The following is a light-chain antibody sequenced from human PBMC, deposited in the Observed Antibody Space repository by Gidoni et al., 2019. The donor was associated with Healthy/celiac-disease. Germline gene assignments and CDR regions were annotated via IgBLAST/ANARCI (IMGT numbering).Light chain of an antibody. V-gene: IGKV1-39*01. Sequence: DIQMTQSPSSLSASVGDRVTITCRASQSISSYLHWYQQKPGKAPKLLIYAASSLQSGVPSRFSCSGSGTDFTLTISSLQPEDFATYYCQQSYSTLALTFXGXTKVEIK. CDR2: AAS. CDR1: QSISSY. J-gene: IGKJ4*01. CDR3: QQSYSTLALT.